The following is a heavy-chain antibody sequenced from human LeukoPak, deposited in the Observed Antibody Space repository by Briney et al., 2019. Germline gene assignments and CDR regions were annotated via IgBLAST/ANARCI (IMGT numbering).Heavy chain of an antibody. CDR1: GYSISSGYY. D-gene: IGHD6-13*01. CDR3: ARVEELVPANWFDP. J-gene: IGHJ5*02. Sequence: PSETLSLTCTVSGYSISSGYYWGWIRQPPGKGLEWIGSIYYSGSTYYNPSLKSRVTISVDTSKNQFSLKLSSVTAADTAVYYCARVEELVPANWFDPWGQGTLVTVSS. CDR2: IYYSGST. V-gene: IGHV4-38-2*02.